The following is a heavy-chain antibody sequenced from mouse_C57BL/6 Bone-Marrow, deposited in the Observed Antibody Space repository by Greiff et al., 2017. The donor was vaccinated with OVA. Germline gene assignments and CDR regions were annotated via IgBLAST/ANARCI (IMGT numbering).Heavy chain of an antibody. CDR3: ARKNYDGYYSWFAY. J-gene: IGHJ3*01. Sequence: VQLQQSGPGLVRPSQSLSITCTVSGFSLTSYGVHWVRQSPGKGLEWLGVIWSGGSTDYNAAFISRLSISKDNSKSQVFFKMNSLQADDTAIYYCARKNYDGYYSWFAYWGQGTLVTVSA. CDR1: GFSLTSYG. CDR2: IWSGGST. V-gene: IGHV2-2*01. D-gene: IGHD2-3*01.